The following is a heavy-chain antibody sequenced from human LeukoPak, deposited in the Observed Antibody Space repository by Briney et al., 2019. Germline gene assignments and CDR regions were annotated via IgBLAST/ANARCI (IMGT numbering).Heavy chain of an antibody. CDR3: ARTQYSSSLLGNNFYY. J-gene: IGHJ4*02. CDR2: INHSGST. Sequence: SETLSLTCAVSGGSFSGYYWSWIRQPPGKGLEWIGEINHSGSTNYNPSPKSRVTISVDTSKNQFSLKLSSVTAADTAVYYCARTQYSSSLLGNNFYYWGQGTPVTVSS. CDR1: GGSFSGYY. D-gene: IGHD6-6*01. V-gene: IGHV4-34*01.